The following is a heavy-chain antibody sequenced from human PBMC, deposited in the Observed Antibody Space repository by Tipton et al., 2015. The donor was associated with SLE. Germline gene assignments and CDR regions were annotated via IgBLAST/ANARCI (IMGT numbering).Heavy chain of an antibody. CDR1: GGSISSYY. D-gene: IGHD3-16*01. V-gene: IGHV4-59*08. J-gene: IGHJ2*01. Sequence: TLSLTCTVSGGSISSYYWSWIRQPPGKGLEWIGYIHHSGSTSYSPSLRSRVTISVDTSKNRLSLKVNSVTAADTAVYFCARMGDRWYFDLWGRGTLLTVSS. CDR2: IHHSGST. CDR3: ARMGDRWYFDL.